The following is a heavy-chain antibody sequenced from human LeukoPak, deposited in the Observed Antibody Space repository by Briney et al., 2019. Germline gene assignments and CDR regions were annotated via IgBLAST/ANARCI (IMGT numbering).Heavy chain of an antibody. J-gene: IGHJ6*04. CDR3: ARTPRFLEWLMDV. CDR1: GFTFSSYN. Sequence: PGGSLRLSCAASGFTFSSYNMNWVRQAPGKGLEWVSSISSSSSYIYYADSVKGRFTISRDNAKNSLYLQMNSVRAEDTAVYYCARTPRFLEWLMDVWGKGTTVTVSS. CDR2: ISSSSSYI. V-gene: IGHV3-21*01. D-gene: IGHD3-3*01.